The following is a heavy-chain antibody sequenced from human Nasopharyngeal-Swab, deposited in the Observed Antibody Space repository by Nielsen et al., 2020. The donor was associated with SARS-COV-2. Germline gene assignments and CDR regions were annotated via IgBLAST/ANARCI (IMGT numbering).Heavy chain of an antibody. CDR3: ARGGSIGENCFDP. D-gene: IGHD3-10*01. J-gene: IGHJ5*02. V-gene: IGHV4-59*01. CDR1: GGSISSYY. Sequence: SETLSLTCTVSGGSISSYYWSWIRQPPGKGLEWLGYIYYSGSTNYNPSLKSRVTISVDTSKNQFSLTLSSVTAADTAVYYCARGGSIGENCFDPWGQGTLVTVSS. CDR2: IYYSGST.